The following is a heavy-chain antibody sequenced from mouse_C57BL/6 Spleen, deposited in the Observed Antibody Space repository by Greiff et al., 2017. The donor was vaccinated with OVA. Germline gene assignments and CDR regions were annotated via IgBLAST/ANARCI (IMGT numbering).Heavy chain of an antibody. CDR2: IYPSDSET. J-gene: IGHJ2*01. D-gene: IGHD2-13*01. V-gene: IGHV1-61*01. CDR1: GYTFTSYW. CDR3: ARRLLGYYFDY. Sequence: QVQLQQSGAELVRPGSSVKLSCKASGYTFTSYWMDWVKQRPGQGLEWIGNIYPSDSETHYNQKFKDKATLTVDKSSSTAYMQLSSLTSEDSAVYYCARRLLGYYFDYWGQGTTLTVSS.